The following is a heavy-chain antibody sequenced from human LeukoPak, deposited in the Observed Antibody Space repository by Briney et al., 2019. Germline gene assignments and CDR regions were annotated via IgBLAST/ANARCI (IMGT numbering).Heavy chain of an antibody. D-gene: IGHD1-26*01. J-gene: IGHJ4*02. Sequence: ASVKVSCKASGYTFTSYDINWVRQATGQGLEWMGWMNPNSSNTGYAQKFQGRVTMTRNTSISTAYMELSSLRSEDTAVYYCAVMGATTTRIDYWGQGTLVTVSS. CDR2: MNPNSSNT. CDR1: GYTFTSYD. V-gene: IGHV1-8*01. CDR3: AVMGATTTRIDY.